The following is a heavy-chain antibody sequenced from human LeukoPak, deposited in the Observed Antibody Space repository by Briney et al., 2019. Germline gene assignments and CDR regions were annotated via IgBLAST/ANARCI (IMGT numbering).Heavy chain of an antibody. D-gene: IGHD4-17*01. J-gene: IGHJ4*02. Sequence: GGSLRLSCAASGFTFSSFGMHWVRQAPGRGLEWVAVLSYDGTNNYYADSVKGRFTISRGNSKNTLYLQMNSLRAEDTAVYYCAKDASTVTLHADYWGQGTLVTVSP. CDR2: LSYDGTNN. V-gene: IGHV3-30*18. CDR1: GFTFSSFG. CDR3: AKDASTVTLHADY.